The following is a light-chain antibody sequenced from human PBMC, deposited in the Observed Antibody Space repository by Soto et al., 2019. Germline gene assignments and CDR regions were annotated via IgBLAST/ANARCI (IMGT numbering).Light chain of an antibody. Sequence: ERVMTQSPGTLSVSPGERATLSCRASQSVSSNLAWYQQKPGQAPRLLIYGASTRATGIPARFSGSGSGTEFNLTLGSLQSEDFAVYYCQQYNNWPRTFGQGTKVEIK. J-gene: IGKJ1*01. CDR1: QSVSSN. V-gene: IGKV3-15*01. CDR2: GAS. CDR3: QQYNNWPRT.